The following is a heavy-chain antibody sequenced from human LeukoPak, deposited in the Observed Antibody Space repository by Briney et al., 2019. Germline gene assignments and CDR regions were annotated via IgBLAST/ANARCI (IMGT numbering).Heavy chain of an antibody. V-gene: IGHV1-69*05. D-gene: IGHD3-22*01. CDR2: IIPIFGTA. CDR3: ARDLDDSSGCYPACFDI. Sequence: SVKVSCKASGGTFSSYAISWVRQAPGQGLEWMGGIIPIFGTANYAQKFQGRVTITTDESTSTAYMELSSLRSEDTAVYYCARDLDDSSGCYPACFDIWGQGTMVTVSS. CDR1: GGTFSSYA. J-gene: IGHJ3*02.